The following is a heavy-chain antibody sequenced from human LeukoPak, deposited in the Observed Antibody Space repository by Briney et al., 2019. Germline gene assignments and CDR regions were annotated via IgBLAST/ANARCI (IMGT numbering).Heavy chain of an antibody. Sequence: PGGSLRLSCAASGFTFSSYDMHWVRQATGKGLEWVSAIGTAGDTYYPGSVKGRFTISRENAKNSLYLQMNSLRAGDTAVYYCARVKRYYGSGSYRQDYYYYGMDVWGQGTTVTVSS. J-gene: IGHJ6*02. D-gene: IGHD3-10*01. V-gene: IGHV3-13*01. CDR1: GFTFSSYD. CDR3: ARVKRYYGSGSYRQDYYYYGMDV. CDR2: IGTAGDT.